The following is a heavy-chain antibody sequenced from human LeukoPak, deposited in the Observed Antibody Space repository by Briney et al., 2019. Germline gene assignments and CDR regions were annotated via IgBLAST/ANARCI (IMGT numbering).Heavy chain of an antibody. Sequence: SSVKVSCKASGGTFSSYAISWVRQAPGQGLEWMGRIIPIFGIANYAQKFQGRVTITADKSTSTAYMELSSLRSEDTAVYYCARDIVVVVAADYYYYGMDVWGQGTTVTVSS. CDR2: IIPIFGIA. D-gene: IGHD2-15*01. CDR1: GGTFSSYA. CDR3: ARDIVVVVAADYYYYGMDV. J-gene: IGHJ6*02. V-gene: IGHV1-69*04.